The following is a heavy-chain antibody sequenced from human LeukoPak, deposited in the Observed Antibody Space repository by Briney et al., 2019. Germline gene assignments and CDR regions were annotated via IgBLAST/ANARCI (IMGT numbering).Heavy chain of an antibody. D-gene: IGHD2-15*01. Sequence: GASVKVSCKASGYTFTSYSISWVRQAPGHGLEWMGWIGTYNGNTNYAQKLQGRVTMTTDTSTSTAYMELRSLRSDDTAVYYCARVYCSGGSCYSEYAFDIWGQGTMVTVSP. J-gene: IGHJ3*02. CDR3: ARVYCSGGSCYSEYAFDI. CDR1: GYTFTSYS. V-gene: IGHV1-18*01. CDR2: IGTYNGNT.